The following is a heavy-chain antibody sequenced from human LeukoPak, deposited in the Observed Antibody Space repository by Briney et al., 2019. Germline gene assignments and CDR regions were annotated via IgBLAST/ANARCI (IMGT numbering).Heavy chain of an antibody. CDR1: GVSVSSNY. V-gene: IGHV3-66*02. J-gene: IGHJ6*03. D-gene: IGHD1-26*01. Sequence: GGSLRLSCAASGVSVSSNYMSWVRQAPGKGLEWVSTIHSGGSTYYVDSVKGRFTISSDNSKNTLYLQMRSLRPDDAAVYYCARVKLKYTGSHYYYYMDVWGKGTTVTVSS. CDR2: IHSGGST. CDR3: ARVKLKYTGSHYYYYMDV.